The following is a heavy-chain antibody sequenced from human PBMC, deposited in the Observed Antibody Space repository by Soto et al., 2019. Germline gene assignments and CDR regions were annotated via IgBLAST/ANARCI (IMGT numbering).Heavy chain of an antibody. CDR3: AKGDYGDYYFDY. CDR1: GFTFSSYG. D-gene: IGHD4-17*01. V-gene: IGHV3-30*18. J-gene: IGHJ4*02. Sequence: QVQLVESGGGVVQPGRSLRLSCAASGFTFSSYGMHWVRQAPGKGLEWVAVISYDGSNKYYADSVKGRFTISRDNSKNTLYLQMNSLRAEDTAVYYCAKGDYGDYYFDYWGQGTLVTVSS. CDR2: ISYDGSNK.